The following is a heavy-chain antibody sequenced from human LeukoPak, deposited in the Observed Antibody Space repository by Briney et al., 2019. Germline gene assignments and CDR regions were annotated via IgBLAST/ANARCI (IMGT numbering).Heavy chain of an antibody. J-gene: IGHJ5*02. Sequence: QSGGSLRLSCAASGFTFSSYGMHWVRQAPGKGLEWVAVISYDGSNKYYADSVKGRFTISRDNSKNTLYLQMNSLRAEDTAVYYCAKGSFNPDPWGQGTLVTVSS. V-gene: IGHV3-30*18. CDR3: AKGSFNPDP. CDR2: ISYDGSNK. CDR1: GFTFSSYG.